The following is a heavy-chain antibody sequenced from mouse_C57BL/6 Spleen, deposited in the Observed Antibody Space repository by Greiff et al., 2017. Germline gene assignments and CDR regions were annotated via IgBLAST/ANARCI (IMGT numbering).Heavy chain of an antibody. CDR2: ILPGSGST. V-gene: IGHV1-9*01. CDR1: GYTFTGYW. CDR3: ARCPPYYYSKGYYAMDY. J-gene: IGHJ4*01. Sequence: QVQLKESGAELMKPGASVKLSCKATGYTFTGYWIEWVKQRPGHGLEWIGEILPGSGSTNYNEKFKGKATFTADTSSNTAYMQLSSLTTEDSAIYYCARCPPYYYSKGYYAMDYWGQGTSVTVSS. D-gene: IGHD2-5*01.